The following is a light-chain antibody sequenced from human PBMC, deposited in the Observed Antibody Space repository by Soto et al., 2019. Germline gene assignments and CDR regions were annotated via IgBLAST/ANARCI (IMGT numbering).Light chain of an antibody. V-gene: IGKV1-39*01. Sequence: IQMTQSASSLSASLGDRVSITCRASQSIGTFLNWYQQKPGEAPNLLIHTSFTLYSGVPSRFSGTGYGTDFNLTISSLQTEDFATYFCQQAFSAEWTFGQGTKVDIK. J-gene: IGKJ1*01. CDR1: QSIGTF. CDR3: QQAFSAEWT. CDR2: TSF.